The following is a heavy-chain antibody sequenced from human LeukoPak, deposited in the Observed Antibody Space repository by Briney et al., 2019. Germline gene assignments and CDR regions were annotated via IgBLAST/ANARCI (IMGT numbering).Heavy chain of an antibody. Sequence: PSETLSLTCTVSGGSISSYYWSWIRQPPGKGLEWIGYIYYSGSTNYNPSLKSRVTISTDTSKNQFSLKLSSVTAADTAVYYCATLLGYCSGGSCLPNWGQGTLVTVSS. CDR2: IYYSGST. CDR1: GGSISSYY. J-gene: IGHJ4*02. D-gene: IGHD2-15*01. V-gene: IGHV4-59*01. CDR3: ATLLGYCSGGSCLPN.